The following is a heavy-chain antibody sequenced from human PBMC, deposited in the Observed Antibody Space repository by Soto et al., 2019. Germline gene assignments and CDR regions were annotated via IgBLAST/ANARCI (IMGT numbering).Heavy chain of an antibody. Sequence: QVQLVESGGGLVKPGGSLRLSCTASGFLFTDYYMSWIRQPPGKGLEWLAYIDGSSDYTNSADSVKGRFTFSRDNAKNSVFLQMNNLRADDTAVYYCARDLRFSSTNYFDFWGRGTLVTVSS. J-gene: IGHJ4*02. V-gene: IGHV3-11*06. CDR2: IDGSSDYT. CDR3: ARDLRFSSTNYFDF. D-gene: IGHD2-8*01. CDR1: GFLFTDYY.